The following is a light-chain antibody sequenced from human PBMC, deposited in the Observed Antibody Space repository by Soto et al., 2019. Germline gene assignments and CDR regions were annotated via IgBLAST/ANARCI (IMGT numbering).Light chain of an antibody. Sequence: DIQMTQSPSSLSASVGDRVTITCRAGQYIGRYLNWYQQKPGKAPKLLIYAASTLESGVPSRFGGSGSGTDFTLTISSLQPEDFATYYCQQSYRNPRTFGLGTKVDIK. CDR3: QQSYRNPRT. CDR2: AAS. V-gene: IGKV1-39*01. CDR1: QYIGRY. J-gene: IGKJ1*01.